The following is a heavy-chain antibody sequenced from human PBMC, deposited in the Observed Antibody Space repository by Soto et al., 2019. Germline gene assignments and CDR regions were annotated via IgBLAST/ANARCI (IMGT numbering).Heavy chain of an antibody. CDR2: IGTAGDT. D-gene: IGHD2-15*01. CDR1: GFTFSSYD. J-gene: IGHJ4*02. Sequence: GGSLRLSCAASGFTFSSYDMHWVRQATGKGLEWVSAIGTAGDTYYPGSVKGRFTISRDDSKNSLYLQMNSLNSEDTAVYYCARDSSSCRGGYCYFDYWGQGALVTVSS. V-gene: IGHV3-13*01. CDR3: ARDSSSCRGGYCYFDY.